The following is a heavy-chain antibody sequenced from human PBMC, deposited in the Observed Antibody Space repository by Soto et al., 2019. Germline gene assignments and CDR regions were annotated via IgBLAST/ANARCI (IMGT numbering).Heavy chain of an antibody. Sequence: EVQLLESGGDLIQPGGSLRLSCAASGFTFSSYARSWVRQAPGKGLGWVSAISSSGGSTFYADSVKGRFTISGDNSRNTLYLQMNSLRAEDTAIYYCAKYQPMTQPRPYFDYWGQGTLVTVSS. CDR1: GFTFSSYA. D-gene: IGHD3-22*01. CDR2: ISSSGGST. J-gene: IGHJ4*02. V-gene: IGHV3-23*01. CDR3: AKYQPMTQPRPYFDY.